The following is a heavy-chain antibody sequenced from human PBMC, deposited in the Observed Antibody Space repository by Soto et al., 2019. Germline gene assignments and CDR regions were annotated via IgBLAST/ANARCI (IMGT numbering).Heavy chain of an antibody. Sequence: EVQLLESGGGMVKPGESLRLSCEASGCTFSRVRMNCVRQVPGKGLEWVASISSGSSDTWYADSVKGRFIIFSDNAQTSLLLQMNTLSPEDTAMYYCARVAYWVQGNQVTVS. CDR2: ISSGSSDT. V-gene: IGHV3-21*02. CDR3: ARVAY. J-gene: IGHJ1*01. CDR1: GCTFSRVR.